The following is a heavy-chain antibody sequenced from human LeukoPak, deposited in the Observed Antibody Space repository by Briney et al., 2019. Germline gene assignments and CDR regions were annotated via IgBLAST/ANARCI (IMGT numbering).Heavy chain of an antibody. CDR1: GGSISSSSYY. CDR3: ARHNYVGSGAFDI. D-gene: IGHD2-15*01. CDR2: IYYSGST. J-gene: IGHJ3*02. Sequence: KPSETLSLTCTVSGGSISSSSYYWGWIRQPPGKGLEWIGSIYYSGSTYYNPSLKSRVTISVDTSKNQFSLKLSSVTAADTAVYYCARHNYVGSGAFDIWGQETMVTVSS. V-gene: IGHV4-39*07.